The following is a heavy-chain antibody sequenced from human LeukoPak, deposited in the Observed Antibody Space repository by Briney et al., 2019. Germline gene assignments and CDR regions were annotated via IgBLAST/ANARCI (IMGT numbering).Heavy chain of an antibody. Sequence: GSSVKVSCKASGGTFSSYAISWVRQAPGQGLEWMGGIIPIFGTANYAQKFQGRVTITADESTSTAYMELSSLRSEDTAVYYCARDPDPYYDILTGSLQRMGFDIWGQGTMVTASS. V-gene: IGHV1-69*01. J-gene: IGHJ3*02. CDR1: GGTFSSYA. CDR2: IIPIFGTA. CDR3: ARDPDPYYDILTGSLQRMGFDI. D-gene: IGHD3-9*01.